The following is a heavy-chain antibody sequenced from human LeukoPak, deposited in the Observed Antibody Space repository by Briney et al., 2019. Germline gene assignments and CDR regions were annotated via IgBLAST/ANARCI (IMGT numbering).Heavy chain of an antibody. Sequence: GGSLRLSCAASGFTVSSNYMNWVRQAPGKGLEWVAVISHDGTNNYYADSVKGRFTISRDNSKNTLYLQMNSLRPEDTAVYYCARDLKWLWYFDLWGRGTLVTVSS. CDR2: ISHDGTNN. J-gene: IGHJ2*01. CDR3: ARDLKWLWYFDL. CDR1: GFTVSSNY. V-gene: IGHV3-30*03. D-gene: IGHD5-12*01.